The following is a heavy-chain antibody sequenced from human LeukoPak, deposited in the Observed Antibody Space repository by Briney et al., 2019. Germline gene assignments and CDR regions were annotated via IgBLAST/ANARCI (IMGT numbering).Heavy chain of an antibody. CDR1: GYTFTGHY. D-gene: IGHD7-27*01. Sequence: GASVKVSCKASGYTFTGHYMHWVRQAAGQGLEWRGRINPNSGGTNYAQKFQGRVTITRDTSISTAYMELSRLRSDDTAVYYCARGATAGTGDLGYWGQGTLVTVSS. J-gene: IGHJ4*02. V-gene: IGHV1-2*06. CDR2: INPNSGGT. CDR3: ARGATAGTGDLGY.